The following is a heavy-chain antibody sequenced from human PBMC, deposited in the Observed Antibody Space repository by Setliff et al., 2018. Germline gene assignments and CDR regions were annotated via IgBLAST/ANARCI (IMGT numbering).Heavy chain of an antibody. CDR1: GGSINSYY. D-gene: IGHD5-18*01. Sequence: SETLSLTCIVSGGSINSYYWSWIRQPPGKGLEWIGYIYYSGSTNYNPSLKSRVTISVDTSKNQFSLKLSSVTAADTAVYYCARDLGYSYGIYYFDYWGQGTLVTVSS. CDR2: IYYSGST. J-gene: IGHJ4*02. V-gene: IGHV4-59*01. CDR3: ARDLGYSYGIYYFDY.